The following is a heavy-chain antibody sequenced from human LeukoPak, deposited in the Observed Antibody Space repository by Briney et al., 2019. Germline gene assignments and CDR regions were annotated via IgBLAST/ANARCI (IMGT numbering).Heavy chain of an antibody. D-gene: IGHD6-19*01. CDR1: GYTFTSYY. V-gene: IGHV1-46*01. J-gene: IGHJ5*02. CDR2: INPSGGST. Sequence: GASVKVSCKASGYTFTSYYMHWVRQASGQGLEWMGIINPSGGSTSYAQKFQGRVTMTRDTSTSTVYMELSSLRSEDTAVYYCARDHNIAVAGSWFDPWGQGTLVTVSS. CDR3: ARDHNIAVAGSWFDP.